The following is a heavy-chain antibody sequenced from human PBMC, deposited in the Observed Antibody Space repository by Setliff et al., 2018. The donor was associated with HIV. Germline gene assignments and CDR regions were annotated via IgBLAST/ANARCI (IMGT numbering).Heavy chain of an antibody. CDR3: ARGRMGTRAGPLYYYYYMDV. CDR1: GGSISSYF. CDR2: IYTNGST. D-gene: IGHD3-16*01. Sequence: LSLTCTVSGGSISSYFWSWIRQPPGKGLEWIGYIYTNGSTNYNPSLKSRVTISVDTSKNQFSLKLSSVTAADTAVYYCARGRMGTRAGPLYYYYYMDVWGKGTTVTVS. J-gene: IGHJ6*03. V-gene: IGHV4-4*08.